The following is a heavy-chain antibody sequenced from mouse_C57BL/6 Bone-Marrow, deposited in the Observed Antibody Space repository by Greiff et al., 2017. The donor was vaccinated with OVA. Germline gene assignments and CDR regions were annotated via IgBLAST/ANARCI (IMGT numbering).Heavy chain of an antibody. CDR2: INPNNGGT. CDR1: GYTFTDYY. Sequence: VQLQQSGPELVKPGASVKISCKASGYTFTDYYMNWVKQSHGKSLEWIGDINPNNGGTSYNQKFKGKATLTVDKSSSTAYMELRSLTSEDSAVYYCARSGGDYDADYFDYGGQGTTLTVSS. D-gene: IGHD2-4*01. CDR3: ARSGGDYDADYFDY. V-gene: IGHV1-26*01. J-gene: IGHJ2*01.